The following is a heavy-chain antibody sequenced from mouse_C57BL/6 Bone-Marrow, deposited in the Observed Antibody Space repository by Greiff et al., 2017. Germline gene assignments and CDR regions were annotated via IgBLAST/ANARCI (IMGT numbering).Heavy chain of an antibody. V-gene: IGHV1-50*01. CDR3: ARDYYGSRWYFDV. Sequence: QVQLQQPGAELVKPGASVKLSCKASGYTFTSYWMQWVKQRPGKGLEWIGEIDPSDSYTNYNQKFKGKATLTVDTSSSTAYMQLSSPTSEDSAVYYCARDYYGSRWYFDVWGTGTTVTVSS. CDR2: IDPSDSYT. D-gene: IGHD1-1*01. J-gene: IGHJ1*03. CDR1: GYTFTSYW.